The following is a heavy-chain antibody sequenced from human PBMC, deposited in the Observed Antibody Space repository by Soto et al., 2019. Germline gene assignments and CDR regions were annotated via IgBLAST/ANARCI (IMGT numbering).Heavy chain of an antibody. J-gene: IGHJ4*02. CDR2: ISWNSGSI. D-gene: IGHD2-21*01. CDR1: GFTFDDYA. V-gene: IGHV3-9*01. Sequence: GGSLRLSCAASGFTFDDYAMHWVRQAPGKCLEWVSGISWNSGSIDYADSVKGRFTISRDNAQNSLYLQMNSLRAEDTALYYCAKGDSIRPYFDYWGQGTLVTVSS. CDR3: AKGDSIRPYFDY.